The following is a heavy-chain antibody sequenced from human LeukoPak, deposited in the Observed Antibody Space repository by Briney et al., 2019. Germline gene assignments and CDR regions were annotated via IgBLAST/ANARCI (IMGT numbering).Heavy chain of an antibody. CDR1: GGTFSSYA. V-gene: IGHV1-69*01. CDR2: IIPIFGTA. Sequence: SVKVSCKTSGGTFSSYAISWVRQAPGQGLEWMGGIIPIFGTANYAQKFQGRVTITADESTSTAYMELSSLRSEDTAVYYCASALVVVAATPVDFLSPLDYWGQGTLVTVSS. D-gene: IGHD2-15*01. J-gene: IGHJ4*02. CDR3: ASALVVVAATPVDFLSPLDY.